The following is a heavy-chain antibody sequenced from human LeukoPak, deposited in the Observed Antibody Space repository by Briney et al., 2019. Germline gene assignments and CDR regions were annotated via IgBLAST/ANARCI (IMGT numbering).Heavy chain of an antibody. V-gene: IGHV1-2*02. D-gene: IGHD5-18*01. CDR3: ARDGYFGFTYSWHSDY. CDR2: INPNSGAT. CDR1: GYTFTGYY. J-gene: IGHJ4*02. Sequence: GASVKVSCKASGYTFTGYYMHWVRQAPGQGLEWMGWINPNSGATNYAQKSQGRVTMTRDTSISTAYMELTSLRSDDTAVYYCARDGYFGFTYSWHSDYWGQGALVTVSS.